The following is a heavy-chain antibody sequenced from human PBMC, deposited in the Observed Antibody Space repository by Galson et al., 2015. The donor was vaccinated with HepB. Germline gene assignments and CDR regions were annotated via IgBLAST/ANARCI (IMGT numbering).Heavy chain of an antibody. Sequence: PALVKPTQTLTLTCTFSGFSLSTSGVGVNWIRQPPGKAPEWLALIYWDDDKRYNPSLKGRVTISKDTSKNEVVLKMTDLDPLDTATYYCAHRHIETIFGVVLNGDVFDFWGRGTLVTVSS. J-gene: IGHJ3*01. D-gene: IGHD3-3*01. CDR2: IYWDDDK. V-gene: IGHV2-5*02. CDR3: AHRHIETIFGVVLNGDVFDF. CDR1: GFSLSTSGVG.